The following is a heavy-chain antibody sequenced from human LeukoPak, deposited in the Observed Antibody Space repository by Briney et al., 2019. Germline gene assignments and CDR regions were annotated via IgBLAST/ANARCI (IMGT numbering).Heavy chain of an antibody. Sequence: ASVKVSCKASGYTFTGYYMHWVRQAPGQGLEWMGWINPNSGGTNYAQKFQGRVTMTGDTSISTAYMELSRLRSDDTAVYYCARDQYYDFWSGYYLQFDYWGREPWSPSPQ. CDR3: ARDQYYDFWSGYYLQFDY. CDR1: GYTFTGYY. V-gene: IGHV1-2*02. D-gene: IGHD3-3*01. J-gene: IGHJ4*02. CDR2: INPNSGGT.